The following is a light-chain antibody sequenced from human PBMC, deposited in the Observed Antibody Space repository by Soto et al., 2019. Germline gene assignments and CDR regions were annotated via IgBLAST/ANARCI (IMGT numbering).Light chain of an antibody. CDR1: SGSIASNY. CDR2: EDN. Sequence: NFMLTQPHSVSESPGKTVTISCTRSSGSIASNYVQWYQQRPSSAPTTVIYEDNQRPSGVPDRFSGSIDSSSNSASLTISGLKTEDEADYYCQSYDSSTGVLFGGGTKLTVL. J-gene: IGLJ2*01. V-gene: IGLV6-57*04. CDR3: QSYDSSTGVL.